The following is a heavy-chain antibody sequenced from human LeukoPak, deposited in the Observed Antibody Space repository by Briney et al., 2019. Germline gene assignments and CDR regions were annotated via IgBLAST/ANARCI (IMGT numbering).Heavy chain of an antibody. CDR2: IKHSGST. CDR3: ARGVAARRGRTFDY. D-gene: IGHD6-6*01. Sequence: SETLSLTCAVYGGSFSGYYWSWIRQPPGKGLEWIGEIKHSGSTNYNPSLKSRVTISVDTSKNQFSLKLSSVTAADTAVYYCARGVAARRGRTFDYWGQGTLVTVSS. CDR1: GGSFSGYY. V-gene: IGHV4-34*01. J-gene: IGHJ4*02.